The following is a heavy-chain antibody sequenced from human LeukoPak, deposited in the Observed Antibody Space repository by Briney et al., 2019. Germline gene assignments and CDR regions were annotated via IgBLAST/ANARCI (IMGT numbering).Heavy chain of an antibody. CDR1: GFTFSSYA. V-gene: IGHV3-23*01. J-gene: IGHJ4*02. CDR2: ISGSGGST. D-gene: IGHD6-13*01. Sequence: PGGSLRLSCAASGFTFSSYAMSWVRQAPGKGLEWVSAISGSGGSTYYADSVKGRFTISRDNAKNSLYLQMNSLRDEDTAVYYCARGSGSSWYVHYYFDYWGQGTLVTVSS. CDR3: ARGSGSSWYVHYYFDY.